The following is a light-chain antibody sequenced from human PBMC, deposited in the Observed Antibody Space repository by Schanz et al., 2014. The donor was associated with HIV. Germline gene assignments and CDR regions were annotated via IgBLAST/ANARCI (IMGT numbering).Light chain of an antibody. J-gene: IGLJ1*01. CDR1: SSDVGADNS. CDR3: CSYTTTSTYV. V-gene: IGLV2-14*03. Sequence: QSALTQPASVSGSPGQSITISCTGTSSDVGADNSVSWYQQHPGRAPRLLVYDVTYRPSGVSNRFSGSKSGNTASLTISGLQPEDEADYYCCSYTTTSTYVFGAGTKLTVL. CDR2: DVT.